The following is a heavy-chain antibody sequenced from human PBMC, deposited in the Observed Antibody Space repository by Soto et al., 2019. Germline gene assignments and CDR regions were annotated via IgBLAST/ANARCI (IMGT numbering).Heavy chain of an antibody. V-gene: IGHV1-2*04. CDR1: GYTFTGYY. CDR3: ARGVWSGRTTSYYFDS. CDR2: INPNSGGT. D-gene: IGHD3-3*01. J-gene: IGHJ4*02. Sequence: QVQLVQSGAEVKKPGASVKVSCKASGYTFTGYYMHWVRQAPGQGLEWMGWINPNSGGTNYAQKFQGWVTMTRDTSISTAYMELSRLRSDDTAVYYCARGVWSGRTTSYYFDSWGQGTLVTVSS.